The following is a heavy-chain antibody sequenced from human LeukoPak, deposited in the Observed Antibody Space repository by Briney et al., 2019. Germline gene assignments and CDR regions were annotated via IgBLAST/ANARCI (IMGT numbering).Heavy chain of an antibody. V-gene: IGHV4-30-4*01. D-gene: IGHD5-12*01. CDR3: ARDARRSGYEDYFDY. Sequence: PSQTLSLTCTVSGGSLSSGDYYWSWIRQPPGKGLEWIGYIYYSGSTYYNPSLKSRVTISVDTSKNQFSLKLSSVTAADTAVYYCARDARRSGYEDYFDYWGQGTLVTVSS. CDR1: GGSLSSGDYY. J-gene: IGHJ4*02. CDR2: IYYSGST.